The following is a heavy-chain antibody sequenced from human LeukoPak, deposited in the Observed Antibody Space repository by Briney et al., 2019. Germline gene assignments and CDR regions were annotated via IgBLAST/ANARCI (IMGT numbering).Heavy chain of an antibody. CDR3: AKGGIFGVAGYYYYMDV. CDR2: IRADGDNT. Sequence: GGSLRLSCAASGFTFGHYAMSWVRQAPGKGLEWVSLIRADGDNTLYADSVKGRFSISRDNSKDTLFLQMNGLRAEDTAVYYCAKGGIFGVAGYYYYMDVWGKGTTVTVSS. J-gene: IGHJ6*03. CDR1: GFTFGHYA. D-gene: IGHD3-3*01. V-gene: IGHV3-23*01.